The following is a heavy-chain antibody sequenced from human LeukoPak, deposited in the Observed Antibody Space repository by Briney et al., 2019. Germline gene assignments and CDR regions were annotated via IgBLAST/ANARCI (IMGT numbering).Heavy chain of an antibody. CDR1: GYTFSGHN. D-gene: IGHD2-2*01. Sequence: ASLKVSCKASGYTFSGHNIYWVRQAPAQGLEWMGWINPNNGATNYAQKSQGRVTLTRDTSINTAYMEVNGLRSDDTAVYYCARDVSHCSSARCYDLNAFDIWGQGTMVTVSS. J-gene: IGHJ3*02. CDR2: INPNNGAT. CDR3: ARDVSHCSSARCYDLNAFDI. V-gene: IGHV1-2*02.